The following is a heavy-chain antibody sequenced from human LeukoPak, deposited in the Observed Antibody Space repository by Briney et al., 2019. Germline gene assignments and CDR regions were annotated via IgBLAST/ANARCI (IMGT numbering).Heavy chain of an antibody. CDR1: GYTFTSYA. J-gene: IGHJ4*02. CDR3: ARVMVAWFGDKAFDY. D-gene: IGHD3-10*01. V-gene: IGHV1-3*01. Sequence: ASVKVSCKASGYTFTSYAMHWVRQAPGQRLEWMGWINAGNGDTKYSQKFQGRVTMTRDTSTSTVYMDLSSLRSEDTAVYYCARVMVAWFGDKAFDYWGQGTLVTVSS. CDR2: INAGNGDT.